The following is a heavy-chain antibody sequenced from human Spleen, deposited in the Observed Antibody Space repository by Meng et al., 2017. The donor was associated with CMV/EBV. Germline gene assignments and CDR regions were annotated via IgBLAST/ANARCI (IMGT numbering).Heavy chain of an antibody. CDR2: INPSGGSP. D-gene: IGHD6-13*01. V-gene: IGHV1-46*01. J-gene: IGHJ4*02. CDR1: GSSFTSYY. Sequence: VSCKASGSSFTSYYLPWARQAPGQGLEWMGTINPSGGSPIYAQKFQGRVTMTRDTSTSTVFMELSSLRSDDTAVYYCARLDAAGTGWGQGTLVTVSS. CDR3: ARLDAAGTG.